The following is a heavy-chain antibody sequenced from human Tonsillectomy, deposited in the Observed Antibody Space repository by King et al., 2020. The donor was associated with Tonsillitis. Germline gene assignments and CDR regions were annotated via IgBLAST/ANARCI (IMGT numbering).Heavy chain of an antibody. J-gene: IGHJ4*02. CDR1: GFTFSNYG. CDR2: IWYDGSKK. D-gene: IGHD6-25*01. CDR3: ARDLGSGVK. Sequence: VQLVESGGGVVQPGRSLRLSCAASGFTFSNYGMHWVRQAPGKGLEWGAGIWYDGSKKYHADSVKGRFTISRDNSKSTLNLQMNSLRAEDTAVYFCARDLGSGVKWGQGTLVSVSS. V-gene: IGHV3-33*01.